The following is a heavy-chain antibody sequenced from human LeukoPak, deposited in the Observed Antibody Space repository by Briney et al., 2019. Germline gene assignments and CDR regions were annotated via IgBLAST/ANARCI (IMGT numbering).Heavy chain of an antibody. CDR1: GGSLSGYY. J-gene: IGHJ3*02. D-gene: IGHD2-2*01. Sequence: PSETLSPTWAVDGGSLSGYYWSWIRQPPGEWLGWNGEINHSGSNNYNPSLKSRVTISVDTSKNQFSLKLSSVTAADTAVYYCARRGIVVVPAAMEGSLFAFDIWGQGTMVTVSS. V-gene: IGHV4-34*01. CDR2: INHSGSN. CDR3: ARRGIVVVPAAMEGSLFAFDI.